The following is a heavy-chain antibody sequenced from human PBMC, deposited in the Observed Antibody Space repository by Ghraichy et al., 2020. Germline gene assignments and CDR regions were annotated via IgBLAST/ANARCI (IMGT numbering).Heavy chain of an antibody. J-gene: IGHJ6*02. Sequence: GGSLRLSCAASGFTFSSYAMSWVRQAPGKGLEWVSAISGSGGSTYYADSVKGRFTISRDNSKNTLYLQMNSLRAEDTAVYYCAKVPNLYYDFWSGYHPRGYSYYGMDVWGQGTTVTVSS. V-gene: IGHV3-23*01. D-gene: IGHD3-3*01. CDR3: AKVPNLYYDFWSGYHPRGYSYYGMDV. CDR1: GFTFSSYA. CDR2: ISGSGGST.